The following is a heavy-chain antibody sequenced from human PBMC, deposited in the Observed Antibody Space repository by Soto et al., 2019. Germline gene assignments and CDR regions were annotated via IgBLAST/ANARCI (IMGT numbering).Heavy chain of an antibody. D-gene: IGHD3-3*01. CDR3: ARGRYDFCTGSTKHYYYYYYYMDV. Sequence: PSETLSLTCTVSGGSISSYYWSWIRQPPGKGLEWIGYIYYSGSTNYNPSLKSRVTISVDTSKNQFSLKLSSVTAADTAVYYCARGRYDFCTGSTKHYYYYYYYMDVWGKGTTVTVSS. CDR1: GGSISSYY. V-gene: IGHV4-59*01. CDR2: IYYSGST. J-gene: IGHJ6*03.